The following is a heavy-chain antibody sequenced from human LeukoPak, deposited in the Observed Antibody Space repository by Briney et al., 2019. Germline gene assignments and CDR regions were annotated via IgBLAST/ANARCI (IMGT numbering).Heavy chain of an antibody. V-gene: IGHV1-18*01. CDR2: ISAYNCNT. D-gene: IGHD3-22*01. J-gene: IGHJ4*02. Sequence: ASVKVSCKASGYTFTSYGISWVRQAPGQELDWMGWISAYNCNTNYAQKLQGRVTMTTDTSTSTAYMELKSLRSDDTAVYYCARDNTSGYYDSSGYSPPDYWGQGTLVTVSS. CDR1: GYTFTSYG. CDR3: ARDNTSGYYDSSGYSPPDY.